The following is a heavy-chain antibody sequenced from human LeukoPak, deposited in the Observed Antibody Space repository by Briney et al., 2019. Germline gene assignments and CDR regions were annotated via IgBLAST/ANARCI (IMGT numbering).Heavy chain of an antibody. CDR2: ISLNSGSI. V-gene: IGHV3-9*01. Sequence: GGSLRLSCAASGFTFDDYDMHWVRHAPGKGLEWVSGISLNSGSIGYADSVKALFTISRDNANNSLYLQINSLRAEDTALYYCAKEDGRARHFDYWGQGTLVTVSS. CDR3: AKEDGRARHFDY. J-gene: IGHJ4*02. CDR1: GFTFDDYD.